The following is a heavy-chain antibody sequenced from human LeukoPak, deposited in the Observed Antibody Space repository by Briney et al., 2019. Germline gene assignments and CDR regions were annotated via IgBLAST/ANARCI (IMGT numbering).Heavy chain of an antibody. J-gene: IGHJ4*02. Sequence: GGSLRLSCAASGFTFSSYSMNWVRQAPGKGLEWVSSISSSSSYIYYADSVKGRFTISRDNAKNSLYLQMNSLRAEDTAVYYCARDAGIQEVPFLLAYWGQGTRVTVSS. CDR1: GFTFSSYS. CDR3: ARDAGIQEVPFLLAY. V-gene: IGHV3-21*01. D-gene: IGHD5-18*01. CDR2: ISSSSSYI.